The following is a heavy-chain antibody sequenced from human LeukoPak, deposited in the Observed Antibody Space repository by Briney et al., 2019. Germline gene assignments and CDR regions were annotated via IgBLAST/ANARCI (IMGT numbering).Heavy chain of an antibody. J-gene: IGHJ5*02. D-gene: IGHD3-10*01. CDR1: GGSISSSSYY. CDR2: IYYSGST. Sequence: SGTLSLTCTVSGGSISSSSYYWGWIRQPPGKGLEWIGSIYYSGSTYYNPSLKSRVTISVDTSKNQFSLKLSSVTAADTAVYYCARHYYYGSGSLETFDPWGQGTLVTVSS. CDR3: ARHYYYGSGSLETFDP. V-gene: IGHV4-39*01.